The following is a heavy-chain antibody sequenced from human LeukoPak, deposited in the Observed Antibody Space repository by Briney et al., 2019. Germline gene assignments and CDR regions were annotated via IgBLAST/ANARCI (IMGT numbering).Heavy chain of an antibody. CDR2: ITSSGSAI. CDR1: GFTFSDYY. Sequence: PGGSLILSCAAFGFTFSDYYMSWIRQAPGKALEWVGYITSSGSAIYYADSVKGRFTISRDNAKNSLYLQMNGLTADDTAIYYCASDIVATSGDYWGQGTLVTVSS. J-gene: IGHJ4*02. CDR3: ASDIVATSGDY. V-gene: IGHV3-11*01. D-gene: IGHD5-12*01.